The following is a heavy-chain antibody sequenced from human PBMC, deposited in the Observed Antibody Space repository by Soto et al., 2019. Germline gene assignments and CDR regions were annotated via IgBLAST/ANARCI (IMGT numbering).Heavy chain of an antibody. V-gene: IGHV4-30-4*01. CDR3: ARVEGYYDSSGYYDY. Sequence: SYSVADGYIRSGGDYWSWKRQPPGKGLEWIGYIYYSGSTYYNPSLKSRVTISVDTSKNQFSLKLSSVTAADTAVYYCARVEGYYDSSGYYDYWGQGILVTVS. CDR2: IYYSGST. D-gene: IGHD3-22*01. CDR1: DGYIRSGGDY. J-gene: IGHJ4*02.